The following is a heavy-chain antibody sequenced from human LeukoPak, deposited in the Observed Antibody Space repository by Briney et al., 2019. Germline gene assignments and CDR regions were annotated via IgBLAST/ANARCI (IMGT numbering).Heavy chain of an antibody. CDR1: GFTFSSYG. CDR3: AKVSWSSNHDDY. CDR2: ISYDGSNK. Sequence: PGGSLRLSCAASGFTFSSYGTHWVRQAPGKGLEWVAVISYDGSNKYYADSVKGRFTISRDNSKNTLYLQMNSLRAEDTAVYYCAKVSWSSNHDDYWGQGTLVTVSS. J-gene: IGHJ4*02. V-gene: IGHV3-30*18. D-gene: IGHD4-11*01.